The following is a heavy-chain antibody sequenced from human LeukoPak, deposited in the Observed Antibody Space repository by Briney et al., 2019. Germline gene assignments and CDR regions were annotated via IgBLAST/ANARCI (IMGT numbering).Heavy chain of an antibody. D-gene: IGHD2-2*01. J-gene: IGHJ4*02. V-gene: IGHV4-59*08. Sequence: SETLSLTCTVSGDSINSYYWSWIRQPPGKGLEWIGHIYYSGSTDYNPSLKSRVTISVDTSKNQFSLKLNSVTAADTAVYYCARHRGPAADFFCDYWGQGALVTVSS. CDR3: ARHRGPAADFFCDY. CDR2: IYYSGST. CDR1: GDSINSYY.